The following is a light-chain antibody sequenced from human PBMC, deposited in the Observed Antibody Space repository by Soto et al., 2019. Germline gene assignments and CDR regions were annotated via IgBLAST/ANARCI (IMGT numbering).Light chain of an antibody. CDR3: QQRSNWPPT. CDR1: QSVSSY. V-gene: IGKV3-11*01. J-gene: IGKJ3*01. Sequence: EIVLTQSPATLSLSPGERATLSCRASQSVSSYLAWYQQKPGQAPRLLIYDASTRATGIPARFSGSGSGKDFTLTIRSLEPEDFAVYYCQQRSNWPPTFGPGTKVDIK. CDR2: DAS.